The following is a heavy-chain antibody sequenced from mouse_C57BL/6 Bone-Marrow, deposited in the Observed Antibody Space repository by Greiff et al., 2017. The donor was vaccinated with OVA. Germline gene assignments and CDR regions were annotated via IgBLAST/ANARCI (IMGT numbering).Heavy chain of an antibody. CDR3: ARLYGTRMDY. Sequence: QVQLLQPGAELVKPGASVKMSCKASGYTFTSYWITWVKQRPGQGLEWIGDIYPGNGCTNYNEKFKGKATLTVDTSSSTAYMQLNSLTSEDSAVYDCARLYGTRMDYWGKGTSVTGSS. J-gene: IGHJ4*01. V-gene: IGHV1-55*01. CDR1: GYTFTSYW. D-gene: IGHD1-1*01. CDR2: IYPGNGCT.